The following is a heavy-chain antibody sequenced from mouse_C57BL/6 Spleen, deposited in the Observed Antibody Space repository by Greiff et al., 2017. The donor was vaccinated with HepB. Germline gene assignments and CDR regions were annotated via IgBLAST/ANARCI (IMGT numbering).Heavy chain of an antibody. V-gene: IGHV1-81*01. J-gene: IGHJ3*01. D-gene: IGHD1-1*01. CDR3: ARRDYGSSYDAY. CDR2: IYPRSGNT. CDR1: GYTFTSYG. Sequence: VKVVESGAELARPGASVKLSCKASGYTFTSYGISWVKQRTGQGLEWIGEIYPRSGNTYYNEKFKGKATLTADKSSSTAYMELRSLTSEDSAVYFCARRDYGSSYDAYWGQGTLVTVSA.